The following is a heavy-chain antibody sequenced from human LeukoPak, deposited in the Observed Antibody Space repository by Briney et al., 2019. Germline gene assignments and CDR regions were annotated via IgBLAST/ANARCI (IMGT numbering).Heavy chain of an antibody. V-gene: IGHV3-64*02. CDR2: ISSNGGST. CDR1: GFTFSSYA. CDR3: ARVGSWDAFDI. D-gene: IGHD1-26*01. J-gene: IGHJ3*02. Sequence: GGSLRLSCAASGFTFSSYAMHWVRQAPGKGPEYVSAISSNGGSTYYADSVKGRFTISRDNSKNTLYLQMGSLRAADMAVYYCARVGSWDAFDIWGQGTMVTVSS.